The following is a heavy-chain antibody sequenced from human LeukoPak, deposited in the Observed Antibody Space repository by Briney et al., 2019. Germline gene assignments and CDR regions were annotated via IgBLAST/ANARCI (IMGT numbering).Heavy chain of an antibody. D-gene: IGHD3-22*01. CDR2: INPNSGGT. V-gene: IGHV1-2*02. Sequence: ASVTVSCKASGYTFTGYYMHWVRQAPGQGLEWMGWINPNSGGTNYAQKFQGRVTMTRDTSISTAYMELSRLRSDDTAVYYCARENLYYYDSSGSHFPPDYWGQGTLVTVSS. CDR3: ARENLYYYDSSGSHFPPDY. J-gene: IGHJ4*02. CDR1: GYTFTGYY.